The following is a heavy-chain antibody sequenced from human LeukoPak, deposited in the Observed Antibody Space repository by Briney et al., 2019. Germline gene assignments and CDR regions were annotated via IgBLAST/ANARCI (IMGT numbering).Heavy chain of an antibody. Sequence: SETLSLTCTVSGGSISSYYWSWIRQPAGKGLEWIGYIYYSGTTNYNPSLKSRVTISVDTSKNQFSLKLSSVTAADTAVYYCARGVYIAAAQYAYWGQGTLVTVSS. CDR1: GGSISSYY. V-gene: IGHV4-59*01. D-gene: IGHD6-13*01. CDR3: ARGVYIAAAQYAY. CDR2: IYYSGTT. J-gene: IGHJ4*02.